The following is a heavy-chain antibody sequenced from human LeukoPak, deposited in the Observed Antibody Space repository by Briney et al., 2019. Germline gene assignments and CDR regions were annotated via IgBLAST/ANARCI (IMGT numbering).Heavy chain of an antibody. D-gene: IGHD3-3*01. CDR1: GGSFGGYY. CDR2: INHSGST. CDR3: ARGAYDFWIPNWFDP. J-gene: IGHJ5*02. V-gene: IGHV4-34*01. Sequence: PSETLSLTCAVYGGSFGGYYWSWIRQPPGKGLEWIGEINHSGSTYYNPSLKSRVTISVDTSKNQFSLKLSSVTAADTAVYYCARGAYDFWIPNWFDPWGQGTLVTVSS.